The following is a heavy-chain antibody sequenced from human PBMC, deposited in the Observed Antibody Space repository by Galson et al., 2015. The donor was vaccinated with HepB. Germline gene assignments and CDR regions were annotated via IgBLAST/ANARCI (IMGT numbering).Heavy chain of an antibody. J-gene: IGHJ5*02. CDR1: GGSFSGYY. D-gene: IGHD3-10*01. V-gene: IGHV4-34*01. Sequence: SETLSLTCAVYGGSFSGYYWSWIRQPPGKGLEWIGETNHSGSTNYNPSLKSRVTISVDTSKNQFSLKLSSVTAADTAVYYCAKKRRSRNYGSGSYYSWFDPWGQGTLVTVSS. CDR3: AKKRRSRNYGSGSYYSWFDP. CDR2: TNHSGST.